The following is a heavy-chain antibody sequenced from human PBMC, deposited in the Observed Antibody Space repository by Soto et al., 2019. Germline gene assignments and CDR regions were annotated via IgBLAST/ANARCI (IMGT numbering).Heavy chain of an antibody. D-gene: IGHD3-10*01. J-gene: IGHJ6*02. CDR1: GGSFSGYY. Sequence: SETLSLTCAVYGGSFSGYYWSWIRQPPGKGLEWIGEINHSGSTNYNPSLKSRVTISVDTSKNQFSLKLSSVTAADTAVYYCARGGLLWFGELNYYGMDVWGQGTTVTVSS. V-gene: IGHV4-34*01. CDR3: ARGGLLWFGELNYYGMDV. CDR2: INHSGST.